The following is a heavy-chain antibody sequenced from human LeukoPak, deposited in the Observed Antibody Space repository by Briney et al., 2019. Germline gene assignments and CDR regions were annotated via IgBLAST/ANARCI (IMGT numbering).Heavy chain of an antibody. D-gene: IGHD6-13*01. CDR2: IRHDGSNK. V-gene: IGHV3-30*02. CDR3: ARDSSWYDY. Sequence: PGGSLRLSCPASGFTFSSYGMHWVRQAPGKGLEWVAFIRHDGSNKYYADSVKGRFTISRDNAKNSLYLQMNSLRAEDTAVYYCARDSSWYDYWGQGTLVTVSS. J-gene: IGHJ4*02. CDR1: GFTFSSYG.